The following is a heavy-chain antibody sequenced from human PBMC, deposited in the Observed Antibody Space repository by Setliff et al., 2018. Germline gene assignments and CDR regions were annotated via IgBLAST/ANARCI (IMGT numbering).Heavy chain of an antibody. CDR3: ARRRLYNSSWFEGAFDI. V-gene: IGHV4-39*01. CDR1: GGSISSSSYY. D-gene: IGHD6-13*01. CDR2: IYYSGST. Sequence: SETLSLTCTVSGGSISSSSYYWGWIRQPPGKGLEWIGSIYYSGSTYYNPSLKSRVTISVDASKNQFSLKLSSVTAADTAVYYCARRRLYNSSWFEGAFDIWGQGTMVTVSS. J-gene: IGHJ3*02.